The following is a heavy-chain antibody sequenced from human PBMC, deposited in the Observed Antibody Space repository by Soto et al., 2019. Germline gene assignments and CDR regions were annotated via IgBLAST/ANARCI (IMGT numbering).Heavy chain of an antibody. Sequence: PGGSLRLSCTASGFIFQNYGMNWVRQAPGKGLEWVSIITDSGDTTYYADSVKGRFTISRDNSKNTFYLQMTGLRAEDTADYYYAKGGHYYNGSPVDFDFWGPGTLVTVSS. D-gene: IGHD3-22*01. J-gene: IGHJ4*02. V-gene: IGHV3-23*01. CDR2: ITDSGDTT. CDR3: AKGGHYYNGSPVDFDF. CDR1: GFIFQNYG.